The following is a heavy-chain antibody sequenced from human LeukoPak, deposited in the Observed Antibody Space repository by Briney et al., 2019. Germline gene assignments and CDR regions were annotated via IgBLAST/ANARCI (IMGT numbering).Heavy chain of an antibody. CDR3: ARGAAVAGTRYYYYYMDV. CDR2: IYYSGST. D-gene: IGHD6-19*01. V-gene: IGHV4-59*01. Sequence: SETLSLTCTVCGGSISSYYWSWIRQPPGKGLEWLGYIYYSGSTKYNPSLKSRVTISVDTSKNQFSLKLSSVTAADTAVYYCARGAAVAGTRYYYYYMDVWGKGTTVTVSS. J-gene: IGHJ6*03. CDR1: GGSISSYY.